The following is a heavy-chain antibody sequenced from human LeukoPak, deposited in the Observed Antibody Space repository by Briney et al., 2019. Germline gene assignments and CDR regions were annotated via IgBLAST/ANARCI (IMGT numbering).Heavy chain of an antibody. Sequence: GGSLRLSCAASGFTFSSYAMHWVRQAPGKGLEWVAVISYDGSNKYYADSVKGRFTISRDNSKNTLYLQMNSLRAEDTAVYYCAKDRGGGYCSGGSCYATFFDYWGQGTLVTVSS. J-gene: IGHJ4*02. CDR2: ISYDGSNK. CDR3: AKDRGGGYCSGGSCYATFFDY. V-gene: IGHV3-30*04. CDR1: GFTFSSYA. D-gene: IGHD2-15*01.